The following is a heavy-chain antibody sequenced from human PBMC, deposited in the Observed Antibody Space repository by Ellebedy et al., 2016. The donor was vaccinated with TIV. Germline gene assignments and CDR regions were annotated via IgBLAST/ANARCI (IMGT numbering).Heavy chain of an antibody. CDR1: GFSLSTSGVG. CDR2: IYWDDDK. V-gene: IGHV2-5*02. Sequence: SGPTLVXPTQTLTLTCTFSGFSLSTSGVGVGWIRQPPGKALEWLALIYWDDDKRYSPSLKSRLTITKDTSKNQVVLTMTNMDPVDTATYYCAHRHPYYDSSGYFDYWGQGTLVTVSS. D-gene: IGHD3-22*01. J-gene: IGHJ4*02. CDR3: AHRHPYYDSSGYFDY.